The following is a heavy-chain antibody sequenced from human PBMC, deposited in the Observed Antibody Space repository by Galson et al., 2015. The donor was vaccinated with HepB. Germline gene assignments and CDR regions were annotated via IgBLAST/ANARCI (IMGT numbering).Heavy chain of an antibody. CDR1: GFIFSNFW. V-gene: IGHV3-7*03. Sequence: SLRLSCAASGFIFSNFWMSWVRQAPGKGLEWVASIKQDGSEKNYVDSVKGRFTIARDNAKNSLFLQMNSLRAEDTAVYYCARTHDYASVRFDSWGQGTLVTVSS. CDR2: IKQDGSEK. J-gene: IGHJ4*02. D-gene: IGHD4-17*01. CDR3: ARTHDYASVRFDS.